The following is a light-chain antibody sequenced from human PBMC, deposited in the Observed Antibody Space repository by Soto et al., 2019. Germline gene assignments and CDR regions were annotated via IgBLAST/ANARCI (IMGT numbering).Light chain of an antibody. CDR3: QQYDNWPPKT. J-gene: IGKJ4*01. CDR1: QSVRNN. V-gene: IGKV3-15*01. Sequence: VMTQSRSTLSVSPLERSTLSCKASQSVRNNLVWYLQKPGQAPRPIIYDVTTRATGIPVRFSGSESGTEFTLTISSLQSEDVGVYYCQQYDNWPPKTFGGGTKVDIK. CDR2: DVT.